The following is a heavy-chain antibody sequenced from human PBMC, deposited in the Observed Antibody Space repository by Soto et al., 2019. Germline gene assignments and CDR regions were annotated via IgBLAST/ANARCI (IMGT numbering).Heavy chain of an antibody. D-gene: IGHD1-1*01. Sequence: GGSLRLSCEASRFTFSNFAMSWVRQAPGTGLEWISTIGVTAGSTYYTDSVRGRFTISRDYSKNTLYLEMNSLRAEDTALYCAKVMYTWNDVAACDSWGQGTLVTSP. J-gene: IGHJ4*02. CDR1: RFTFSNFA. CDR3: AKVMYTWNDVAACDS. CDR2: IGVTAGST. V-gene: IGHV3-23*01.